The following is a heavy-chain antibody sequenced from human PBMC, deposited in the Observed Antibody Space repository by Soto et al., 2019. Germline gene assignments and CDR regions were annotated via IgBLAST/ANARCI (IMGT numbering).Heavy chain of an antibody. CDR3: APQRGGGGY. V-gene: IGHV3-53*01. D-gene: IGHD3-10*01. Sequence: EVQLVESGGGLIQPGGSLRLSCAVSGFTVSNNYMSWVRQAPGKGLEGVSVIYSGGYTAYGDSVKGRFTISRDNSKKPLYPQKNRLRPATAAVFSGAPQRGGGGYWGQGTLVTVSS. CDR2: IYSGGYT. CDR1: GFTVSNNY. J-gene: IGHJ4*02.